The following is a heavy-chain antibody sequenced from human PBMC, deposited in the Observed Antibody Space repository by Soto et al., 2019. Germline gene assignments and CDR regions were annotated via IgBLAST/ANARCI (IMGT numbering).Heavy chain of an antibody. CDR3: ARRGICSGGDCYYHNFGD. D-gene: IGHD2-21*01. CDR1: GGSISSSDYY. J-gene: IGHJ4*02. CDR2: IYYSGST. Sequence: QLQLQESGPGLVKPSETLSLTCTVSGGSISSSDYYWGWIRQPPGMGLEWIGIIYYSGSTYYNPSLKSRVTISVDTSKNQFSLKLSSVTAADTAVYYCARRGICSGGDCYYHNFGDWGQGTLVTVSS. V-gene: IGHV4-39*01.